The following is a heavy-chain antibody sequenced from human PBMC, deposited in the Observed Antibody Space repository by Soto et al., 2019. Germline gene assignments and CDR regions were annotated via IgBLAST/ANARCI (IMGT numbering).Heavy chain of an antibody. D-gene: IGHD6-19*01. V-gene: IGHV4-39*01. CDR3: AKSAVAGSLAWFDP. Sequence: QLQLQESGPGLVKPSEPLSLTCTVSGGSISSSNHYWGWIRQSPGKGLEWIGSISYSGSTYYNPSLKSRVTISRDMSKNQFSLNLGFVTAADTTVYYCAKSAVAGSLAWFDPWGQGTLVTVSS. CDR1: GGSISSSNHY. J-gene: IGHJ5*02. CDR2: ISYSGST.